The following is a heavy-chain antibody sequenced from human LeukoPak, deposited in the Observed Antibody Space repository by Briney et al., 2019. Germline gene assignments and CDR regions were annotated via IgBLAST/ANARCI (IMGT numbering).Heavy chain of an antibody. CDR2: ISGSGGST. J-gene: IGHJ4*02. Sequence: GGTLRLSCAASGFTFSSYGMSWVRQAPGKGLEWVSGISGSGGSTYYADSVKGRFTISRDNSKNTLYLQMNSLRAEDTAVYYCAKNMVRGVTMSSSFDYWGQGTLVTVSS. V-gene: IGHV3-23*01. CDR1: GFTFSSYG. D-gene: IGHD3-10*01. CDR3: AKNMVRGVTMSSSFDY.